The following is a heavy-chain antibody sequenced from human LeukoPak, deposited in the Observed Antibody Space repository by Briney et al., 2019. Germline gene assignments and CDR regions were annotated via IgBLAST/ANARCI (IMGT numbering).Heavy chain of an antibody. V-gene: IGHV1-46*01. CDR2: INPSGGSA. J-gene: IGHJ4*02. Sequence: ASVKVSCKSSGYTFTSYYMYWVRQAPGQGPEWMGIINPSGGSAGYAQNFQGRVTMTRDTSTSTVYMELSSLRSEDTAVYYCARGMVRGVIRGSFDYWGQGTPVTVSS. CDR1: GYTFTSYY. CDR3: ARGMVRGVIRGSFDY. D-gene: IGHD3-10*01.